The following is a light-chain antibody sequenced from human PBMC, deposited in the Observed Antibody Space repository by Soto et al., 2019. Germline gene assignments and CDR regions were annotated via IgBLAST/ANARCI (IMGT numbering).Light chain of an antibody. CDR2: DVS. Sequence: QSALTQPASVSGSPGQSITISCTGTSSDIGDYNYVSWYQQYPGKAPKLMIYDVSNRPSGVSPRFSGSKSGNTASLTISGLQAEDEADYYCSAYTSSITPLYLFGTGTKVTVL. CDR3: SAYTSSITPLYL. V-gene: IGLV2-14*01. CDR1: SSDIGDYNY. J-gene: IGLJ1*01.